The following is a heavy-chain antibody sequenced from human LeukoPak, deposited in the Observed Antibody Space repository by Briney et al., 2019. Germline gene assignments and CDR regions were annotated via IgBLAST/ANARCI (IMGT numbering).Heavy chain of an antibody. D-gene: IGHD3-22*01. V-gene: IGHV3-30-3*01. J-gene: IGHJ3*02. CDR2: ISYDGSNK. Sequence: GGSLRLSCAASGFTFSSYAMHWVRQAPGKGLEWVAVISYDGSNKYYADSVKGRFTISRDNSKNTLYLQMNSLRAEDTAVYYCAREGFAMIAVAPHAFDIWGQGTMVTVSS. CDR3: AREGFAMIAVAPHAFDI. CDR1: GFTFSSYA.